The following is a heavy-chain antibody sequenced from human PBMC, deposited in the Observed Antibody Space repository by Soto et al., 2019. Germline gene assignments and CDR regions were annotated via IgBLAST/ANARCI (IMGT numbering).Heavy chain of an antibody. V-gene: IGHV3-48*02. Sequence: GGSLRLSCAASGFTFSSYSMNWVRQAPGKGLEWVSYISSSSSTIYYADSVKGRFTISRDNAKNSLYLQMNSLRDEDMAVYYCATGTHDYYGSGSYYYFDYWGQGTLVTVSS. D-gene: IGHD3-10*01. CDR1: GFTFSSYS. J-gene: IGHJ4*02. CDR3: ATGTHDYYGSGSYYYFDY. CDR2: ISSSSSTI.